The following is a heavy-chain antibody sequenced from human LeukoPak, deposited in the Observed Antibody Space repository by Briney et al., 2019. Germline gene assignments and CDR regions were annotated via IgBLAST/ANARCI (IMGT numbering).Heavy chain of an antibody. J-gene: IGHJ4*02. CDR3: ARLYRSSVGRVFDY. V-gene: IGHV4-59*01. D-gene: IGHD3-10*01. CDR1: GGSRSSDY. Sequence: PSETLSLTCTVSGGSRSSDYWSWIRQPPGKGLEWIGYIYYSGNTNYNPSLKSRVTISVDTSKNQFSLKLSSVTAADTAIYYCARLYRSSVGRVFDYCVQGSLVSVSS. CDR2: IYYSGNT.